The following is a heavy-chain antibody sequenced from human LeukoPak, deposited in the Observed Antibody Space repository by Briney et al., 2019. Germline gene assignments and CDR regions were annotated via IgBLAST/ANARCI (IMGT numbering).Heavy chain of an antibody. CDR2: ISGTGGST. V-gene: IGHV3-23*01. J-gene: IGHJ5*02. CDR1: GFTFSTYA. CDR3: AKDYEPLVGVHRWGDWFDP. D-gene: IGHD1-26*01. Sequence: EPGGSLRLSCAASGFTFSTYAMTWVRQAPGKGLEWVSLISGTGGSTYYAGSVKGRFTISRDNSKNTLYLQMNSLRAEDTAVYYCAKDYEPLVGVHRWGDWFDPWGQGTLVTVSS.